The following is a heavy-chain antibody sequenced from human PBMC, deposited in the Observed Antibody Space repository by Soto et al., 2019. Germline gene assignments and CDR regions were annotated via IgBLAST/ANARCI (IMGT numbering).Heavy chain of an antibody. CDR3: ARDPQWPTS. J-gene: IGHJ5*02. CDR1: GGSFSGYY. CDR2: INHSGST. D-gene: IGHD6-19*01. Sequence: SETLSLTCAVYGGSFSGYYWSWIRQPPGKGLEWIGEINHSGSTNYNPSLRSRVTISVDTSKNQFSLKLSSVTAADTAVYYCARDPQWPTSWGQGTLVTVSS. V-gene: IGHV4-34*01.